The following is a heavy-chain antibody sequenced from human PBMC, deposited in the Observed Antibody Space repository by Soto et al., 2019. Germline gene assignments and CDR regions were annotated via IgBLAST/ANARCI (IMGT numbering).Heavy chain of an antibody. CDR1: GYIFTSYG. CDR3: ARGRYGDY. V-gene: IGHV1-18*01. D-gene: IGHD4-17*01. J-gene: IGHJ4*02. CDR2: ISAHNGNT. Sequence: QAHLVQSGPEVKKPGASVKVSCKGSGYIFTSYGIAWVRQAPGQGLEWMGWISAHNGNTEYAQKFQGRVTVTRDTSTSTAYLELRSFRSDDTALYCCARGRYGDYWGQGALVTVSS.